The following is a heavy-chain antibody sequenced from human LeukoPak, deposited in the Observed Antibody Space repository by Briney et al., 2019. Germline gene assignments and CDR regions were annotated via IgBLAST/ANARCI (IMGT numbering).Heavy chain of an antibody. J-gene: IGHJ4*02. V-gene: IGHV1-18*04. CDR2: ISAYNGNT. CDR1: GYTFTSYG. D-gene: IGHD2-15*01. Sequence: ASVKVSCKASGYTFTSYGIRWVRQAPGQGLEWMGWISAYNGNTNYAQKLQGRVTMTTDTSTSTAYMELRSLRSDDTAVYYCARDRGIYCSGGSCFDYWGQGTLVTVSS. CDR3: ARDRGIYCSGGSCFDY.